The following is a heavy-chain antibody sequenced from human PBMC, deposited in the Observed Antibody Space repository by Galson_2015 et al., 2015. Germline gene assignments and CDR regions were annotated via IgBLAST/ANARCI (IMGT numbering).Heavy chain of an antibody. CDR3: ARESAAEIF. CDR1: GLTVSSNY. Sequence: SLRLSCAASGLTVSSNYMSWVRQAPGKGLEWGSVIYSGGSTYYADSVKGRFTISRDNSKNTLYLQMNSLRAEDTAVYYCARESAAEIFWDQGTLVTVSS. J-gene: IGHJ4*02. D-gene: IGHD6-13*01. CDR2: IYSGGST. V-gene: IGHV3-53*01.